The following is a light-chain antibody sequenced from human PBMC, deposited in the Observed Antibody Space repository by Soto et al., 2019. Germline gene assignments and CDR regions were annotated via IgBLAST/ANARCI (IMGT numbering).Light chain of an antibody. Sequence: EIVLTQSPGTLSLSLGERATLSCRAGQSVSSSYLAWYQQKPGQAPRLLIYGASSRATGIPDRFSGSGSGTDFTLTISRLEPEDFAVYYCQQYHNWPPITFGQGTRLEIK. CDR3: QQYHNWPPIT. V-gene: IGKV3-20*01. CDR2: GAS. J-gene: IGKJ5*01. CDR1: QSVSSSY.